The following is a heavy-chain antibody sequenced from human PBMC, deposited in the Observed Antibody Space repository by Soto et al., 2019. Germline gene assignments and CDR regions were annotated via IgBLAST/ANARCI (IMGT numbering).Heavy chain of an antibody. CDR3: ARHSDYVWGSYRYTVTESNYYYYGMDV. CDR1: GYSFTSYW. V-gene: IGHV5-51*01. Sequence: PGESLKISCKGSGYSFTSYWIGWVRQMPGKGLEWMGIIYPGDSDTRYSPSFQGQVTISADKSISTAYLQWSSLKASDTAMYYCARHSDYVWGSYRYTVTESNYYYYGMDVWGQGTTVTVSS. D-gene: IGHD3-16*02. J-gene: IGHJ6*02. CDR2: IYPGDSDT.